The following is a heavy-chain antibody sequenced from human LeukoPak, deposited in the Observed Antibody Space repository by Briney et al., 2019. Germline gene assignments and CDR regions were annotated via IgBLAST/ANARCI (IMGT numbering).Heavy chain of an antibody. V-gene: IGHV4-59*01. CDR1: GGSISSYY. CDR2: IYYSGST. Sequence: SETLSLTCTVSGGSISSYYWSWIRQPPGKGLEWIGYIYYSGSTNYNPSLKSRVTISVDTSKNQFSLKLSSVTAADTAVYYCARDRGGYYYYYYMDVGGKGTTVTASS. CDR3: ARDRGGYYYYYYMDV. J-gene: IGHJ6*03. D-gene: IGHD6-25*01.